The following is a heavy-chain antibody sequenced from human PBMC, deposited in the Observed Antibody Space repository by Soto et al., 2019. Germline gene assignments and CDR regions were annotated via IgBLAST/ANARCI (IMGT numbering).Heavy chain of an antibody. CDR3: ARGDAASQYNWFDP. Sequence: QVQLVQSGAEVKKPGSSVKVSCKASGGTFSSYAISWVRQAPGQGLEWIGGIIPIFGTANYAQKLQGRGTITANESTSTAYMELSSLRSEDTAVYYCARGDAASQYNWFDPWGQGTLVTVSA. V-gene: IGHV1-69*01. CDR2: IIPIFGTA. J-gene: IGHJ5*02. D-gene: IGHD5-18*01. CDR1: GGTFSSYA.